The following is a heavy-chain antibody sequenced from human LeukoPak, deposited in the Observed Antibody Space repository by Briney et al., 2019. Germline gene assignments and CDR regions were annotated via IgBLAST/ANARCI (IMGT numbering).Heavy chain of an antibody. V-gene: IGHV3-23*01. CDR2: ISGSGGST. D-gene: IGHD4-17*01. CDR1: GFTFSSYA. Sequence: GGSLRLSCAASGFTFSSYAMSWVRQAPGKGLEWVSAISGSGGSTYYADSLKCRFTISRDNSKNTLYLQMNSLRAEDTAVYYCARGTTVTTWGPSYYYYGMDVWGQGTTVTVSS. J-gene: IGHJ6*02. CDR3: ARGTTVTTWGPSYYYYGMDV.